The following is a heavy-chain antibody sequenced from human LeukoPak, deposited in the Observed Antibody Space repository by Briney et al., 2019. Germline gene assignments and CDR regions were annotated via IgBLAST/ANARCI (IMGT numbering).Heavy chain of an antibody. CDR2: IIPIFGTA. CDR1: GGTFSSYA. J-gene: IGHJ6*03. D-gene: IGHD6-13*01. V-gene: IGHV1-69*05. Sequence: SVKVSCKASGGTFSSYAISWVRQAPGQGPEWMGGIIPIFGTANYAQKFQGRVTITTDESTSTAYMELSSLRSEDTAVYYCARTRYGSSRYYYYYYMDVWGKGTTVTVSS. CDR3: ARTRYGSSRYYYYYYMDV.